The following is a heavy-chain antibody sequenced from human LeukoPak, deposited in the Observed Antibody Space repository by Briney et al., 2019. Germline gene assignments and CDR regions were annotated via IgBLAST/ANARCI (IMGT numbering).Heavy chain of an antibody. Sequence: SETLSLTCAVYGGSFSGYYWSWIRQPPGKGLEWIGEINHSGSTNYNPSLKSRVTISVDTSKNQFSLKLSSVTAADTAVYYCARPKYYYGSGSYSNWDAFDIWGQGTMVTVSS. CDR1: GGSFSGYY. CDR3: ARPKYYYGSGSYSNWDAFDI. D-gene: IGHD3-10*01. CDR2: INHSGST. J-gene: IGHJ3*02. V-gene: IGHV4-34*01.